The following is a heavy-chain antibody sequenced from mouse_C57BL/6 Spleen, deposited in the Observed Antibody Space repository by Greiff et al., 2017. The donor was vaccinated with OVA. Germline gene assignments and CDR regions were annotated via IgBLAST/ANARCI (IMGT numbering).Heavy chain of an antibody. Sequence: QVQLQQSGPELVKPGASVKISCKASGYAFSSSWMNWVKQRPGKGLEWIGRIYPGDGDTNYNGKFKGKATLTADKSSSTAYMQLSSLTSEDSAVYFCARSKFITTVVAYYFDYWGQGTTLTVSS. CDR2: IYPGDGDT. D-gene: IGHD1-1*01. V-gene: IGHV1-82*01. CDR3: ARSKFITTVVAYYFDY. J-gene: IGHJ2*01. CDR1: GYAFSSSW.